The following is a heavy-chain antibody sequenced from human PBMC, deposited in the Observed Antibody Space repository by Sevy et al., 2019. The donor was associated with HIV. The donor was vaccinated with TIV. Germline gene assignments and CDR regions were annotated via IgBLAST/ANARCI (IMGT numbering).Heavy chain of an antibody. CDR3: ARDYYYGSGSYFVSAVPGHDAFDI. CDR2: IIPIFGTA. Sequence: ASVKVSCKASGGTFSSYAISWVRQAPGQGLEWMGGIIPIFGTANYAQKFQGRVTITADKSTSTAYMELSSLRSEDPAVDSCARDYYYGSGSYFVSAVPGHDAFDIWGQGTMVTVSS. CDR1: GGTFSSYA. D-gene: IGHD3-10*01. V-gene: IGHV1-69*06. J-gene: IGHJ3*02.